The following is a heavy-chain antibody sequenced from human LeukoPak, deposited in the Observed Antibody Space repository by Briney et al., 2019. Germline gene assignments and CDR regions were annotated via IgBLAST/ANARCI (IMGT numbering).Heavy chain of an antibody. CDR3: AREARRGVYFYDAFDI. CDR2: INRDGSSI. CDR1: GFSASSHW. J-gene: IGHJ3*02. Sequence: GGSLRLSCAASGFSASSHWMHWVRQAPGKGLVWVSRINRDGSSISYAASVQGRFTISRDNGKNTVDLQINSLRVDDTAVYFCAREARRGVYFYDAFDIWGQGTLVSVSS. V-gene: IGHV3-74*01. D-gene: IGHD2/OR15-2a*01.